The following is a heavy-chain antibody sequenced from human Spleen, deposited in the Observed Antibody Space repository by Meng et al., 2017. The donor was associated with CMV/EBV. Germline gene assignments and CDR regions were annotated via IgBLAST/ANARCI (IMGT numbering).Heavy chain of an antibody. CDR1: GGNFSSYA. D-gene: IGHD1-26*01. Sequence: CKASGGNFSSYAISWVRQAPGQGLEWMGGIIPIFDTPNYAQKFQGRVTITTDESTSTAYMELSSLRSEDTAVYYCALGIVGAMYYFDYWGQGTLVTVSS. V-gene: IGHV1-69*05. CDR2: IIPIFDTP. J-gene: IGHJ4*02. CDR3: ALGIVGAMYYFDY.